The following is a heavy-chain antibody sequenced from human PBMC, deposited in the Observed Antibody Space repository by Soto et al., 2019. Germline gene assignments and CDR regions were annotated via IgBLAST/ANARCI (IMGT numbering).Heavy chain of an antibody. Sequence: GGSLRLSCAASGFTFSSYGMHWVRQAPGKGLEWVAVISYDGSNKYYADSVKGRFTISRDNSKNTLYLQMNSLRAEDTAVYYCAKDMYNWNDAPAHFDYWGQGTLVTVSS. CDR2: ISYDGSNK. CDR3: AKDMYNWNDAPAHFDY. J-gene: IGHJ4*02. D-gene: IGHD1-20*01. V-gene: IGHV3-30*18. CDR1: GFTFSSYG.